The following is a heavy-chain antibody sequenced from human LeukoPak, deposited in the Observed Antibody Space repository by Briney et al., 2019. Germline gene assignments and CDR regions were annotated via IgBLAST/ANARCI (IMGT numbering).Heavy chain of an antibody. CDR2: IYHSGNT. CDR3: ARFWVGGMDV. D-gene: IGHD3-16*01. Sequence: SETLSLTCAVYGASVRDYYWNWIRQSPGKGLEWIGSIYHSGNTYYNPSLKRRVTISVDTSKNQFSLKLSSVTAADTAVYYCARFWVGGMDVWGQGTTVTVSS. CDR1: GASVRDYY. J-gene: IGHJ6*02. V-gene: IGHV4-34*01.